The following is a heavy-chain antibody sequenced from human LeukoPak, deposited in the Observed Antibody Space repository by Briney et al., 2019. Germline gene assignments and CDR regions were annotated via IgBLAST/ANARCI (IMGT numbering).Heavy chain of an antibody. J-gene: IGHJ4*02. V-gene: IGHV1-58*01. Sequence: ASVKVSCKASGITFSNSAVQWVRQARGQHLEWIGWIVGGSGNAHHAQKFQERVTFTRDMSTSTAYMELTSLRSEDTAVYYCATDETGYYPHLRLWGQGTLVTVSS. D-gene: IGHD3-9*01. CDR2: IVGGSGNA. CDR1: GITFSNSA. CDR3: ATDETGYYPHLRL.